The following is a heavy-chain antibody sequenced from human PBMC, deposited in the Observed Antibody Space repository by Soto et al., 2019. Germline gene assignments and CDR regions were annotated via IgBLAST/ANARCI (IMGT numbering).Heavy chain of an antibody. CDR3: ARPIPFNPHYYGMDV. J-gene: IGHJ6*02. D-gene: IGHD2-2*02. CDR2: IIPIFGTA. V-gene: IGHV1-69*06. CDR1: GGTFSSYA. Sequence: QVQLVQSGAEVKKPGSSVKVSCKASGGTFSSYAISWVRQSPGQGLEWMGGIIPIFGTANYAQKFQGRVTITADKSTSTAYMELSSRRSEDTAVYYCARPIPFNPHYYGMDVWGQGTTVTVSS.